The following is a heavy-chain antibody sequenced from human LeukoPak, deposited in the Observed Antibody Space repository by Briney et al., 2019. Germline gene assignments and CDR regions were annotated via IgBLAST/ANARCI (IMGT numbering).Heavy chain of an antibody. Sequence: KPSETLSLTCTVSGGSINRYYWSWIRQPPGRGLEWIGYISHSGTTNYNPSLKSRVTISVDTSKNQFSLKLSSVTAADTAVYYCARLDGYCSGGSCYSVSFVDPWGQGTLVTVSS. CDR1: GGSINRYY. J-gene: IGHJ5*02. V-gene: IGHV4-59*08. CDR2: ISHSGTT. D-gene: IGHD2-15*01. CDR3: ARLDGYCSGGSCYSVSFVDP.